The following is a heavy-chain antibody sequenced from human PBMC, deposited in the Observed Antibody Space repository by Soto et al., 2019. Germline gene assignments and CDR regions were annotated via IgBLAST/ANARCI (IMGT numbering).Heavy chain of an antibody. D-gene: IGHD6-13*01. Sequence: RGSLLLSCASSVITFISDAMGWVRQAPGKGLEWVSAISGSGATTYYADSVKGRFTISRDKSKNTLYLQMNSLRAEDTALYYCAKSFSSNWYDYFDYWGQGSMVTVSS. CDR2: ISGSGATT. CDR1: VITFISDA. V-gene: IGHV3-23*01. CDR3: AKSFSSNWYDYFDY. J-gene: IGHJ4*02.